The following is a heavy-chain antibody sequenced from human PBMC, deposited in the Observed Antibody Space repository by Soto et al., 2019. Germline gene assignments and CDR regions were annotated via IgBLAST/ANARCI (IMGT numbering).Heavy chain of an antibody. CDR1: GFTFGSYD. J-gene: IGHJ2*01. CDR3: ARETSFPSLGYLDL. CDR2: IGTAGAT. D-gene: IGHD1-26*01. V-gene: IGHV3-13*01. Sequence: EVQLVESGGGLVQSGGSLRLSCAASGFTFGSYDMSWFRQVPGKGLEWVSAIGTAGATYYADSVKGRFTISRENAKNSLYLQMTSLRVGDTAVYFCARETSFPSLGYLDLWGRGTLVTVSS.